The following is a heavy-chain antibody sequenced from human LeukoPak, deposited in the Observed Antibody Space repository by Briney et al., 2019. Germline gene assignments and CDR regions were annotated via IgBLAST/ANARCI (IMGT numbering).Heavy chain of an antibody. CDR1: GGSISSYY. V-gene: IGHV4-59*01. J-gene: IGHJ4*02. CDR3: ASLDSSGWYVVDY. D-gene: IGHD6-19*01. Sequence: SETLSLTCTVSGGSISSYYWSWIRQAPGKGLEWIGYIYYSGSTNYNPSLKSRVTISVDTSKNQFSLKLSSVTAADTAVYYCASLDSSGWYVVDYWGQGTLVTVSS. CDR2: IYYSGST.